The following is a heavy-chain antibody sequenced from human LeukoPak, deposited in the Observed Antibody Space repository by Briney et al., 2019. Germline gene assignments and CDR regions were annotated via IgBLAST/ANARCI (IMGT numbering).Heavy chain of an antibody. V-gene: IGHV3-21*01. CDR1: GFTFSSYS. D-gene: IGHD1-1*01. CDR3: ARDINYYFDY. Sequence: GGSLRLSCAASGFTFSSYSMNWVRQAPGKGLEWVSSISSSSSAIDYADSVKGRFTISRDNAKNSLYLQMNSLRAEDTAIYYCARDINYYFDYWGQGTLVTVSS. CDR2: ISSSSSAI. J-gene: IGHJ4*02.